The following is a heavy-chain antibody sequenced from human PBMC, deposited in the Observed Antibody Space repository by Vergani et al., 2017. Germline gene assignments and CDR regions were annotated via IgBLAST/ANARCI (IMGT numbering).Heavy chain of an antibody. CDR2: IYYFGSS. Sequence: QVQLQASGPRLVRPSETLSLTCTVSGYSISSGYYWGWVRQPPGKGLEWIATIYYFGSSYFNPSLESRVRISIDKSENQFSLNLTSVTAADTAVYYCARIYRWCGELSTDPWGQGTLVTVSS. D-gene: IGHD3-10*01. J-gene: IGHJ5*02. CDR1: GYSISSGYY. V-gene: IGHV4-38-2*02. CDR3: ARIYRWCGELSTDP.